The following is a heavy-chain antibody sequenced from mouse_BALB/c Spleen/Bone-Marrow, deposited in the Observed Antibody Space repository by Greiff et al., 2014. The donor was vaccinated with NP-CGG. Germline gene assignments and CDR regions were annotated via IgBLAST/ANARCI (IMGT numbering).Heavy chain of an antibody. CDR2: ISYSGST. CDR3: ARGLRWFAY. Sequence: VQLKQSGPGLVKPSQSLSLTCTVTGYSITSDYAWNWIRQFPGNKLEWMGYISYSGSTSYNPSLKSRISITRDTSKNQLFLQLNSVTTEDTATYYCARGLRWFAYWGQGTLVTVSA. CDR1: GYSITSDYA. V-gene: IGHV3-2*02. D-gene: IGHD2-2*01. J-gene: IGHJ3*01.